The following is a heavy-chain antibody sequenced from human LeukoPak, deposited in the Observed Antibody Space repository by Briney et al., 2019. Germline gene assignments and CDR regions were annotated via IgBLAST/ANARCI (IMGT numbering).Heavy chain of an antibody. CDR2: INTDGSST. D-gene: IGHD3/OR15-3a*01. V-gene: IGHV3-74*01. CDR3: ASPPGLYYYMDV. CDR1: GFTFSSYW. J-gene: IGHJ6*03. Sequence: GSLRLSCAASGFTFSSYWMHWVRQAPGKGLVWVSRINTDGSSTSYADSVKGRFTISRDNAKNTLYLQMNSLRAEDTAVYYCASPPGLYYYMDVWGKGTTVTVSS.